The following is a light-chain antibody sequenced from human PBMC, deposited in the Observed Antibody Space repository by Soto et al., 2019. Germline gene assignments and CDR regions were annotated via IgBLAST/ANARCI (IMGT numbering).Light chain of an antibody. CDR1: SGHSSYA. Sequence: QLVLTQSPSASASLGASVKLTCTLSSGHSSYAIAWHQQQPEKGPRYLMKLNSDGSHNKGDGIPDRFSGSSSGAERYLTISSRQSEDEADYYCQTWNTGTHVVFGGGTKLTVL. CDR3: QTWNTGTHVV. J-gene: IGLJ2*01. CDR2: LNSDGSH. V-gene: IGLV4-69*01.